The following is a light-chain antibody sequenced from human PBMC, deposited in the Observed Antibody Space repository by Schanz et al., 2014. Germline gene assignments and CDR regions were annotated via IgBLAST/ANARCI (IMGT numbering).Light chain of an antibody. CDR3: SSYTSSSTLRGV. J-gene: IGLJ3*02. V-gene: IGLV2-14*01. Sequence: QSALTQPASVSGSPGQSITISCTGTSIDVGGYNYVSWYQQHPGKAPKLMIYDVSNRPSGVSNRFSGSKSGNTASLTISGLQAEDEADYYCSSYTSSSTLRGVFGGGTKLTVL. CDR2: DVS. CDR1: SIDVGGYNY.